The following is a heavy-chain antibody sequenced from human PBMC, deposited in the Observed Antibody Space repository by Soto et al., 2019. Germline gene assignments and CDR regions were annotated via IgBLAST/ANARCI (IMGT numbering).Heavy chain of an antibody. CDR1: GFTFSSYS. CDR2: ITYSSSYI. J-gene: IGHJ4*02. CDR3: ARATNGASVDVHYHFDY. V-gene: IGHV3-21*01. Sequence: EVQLVASGGGLVKPGGSLRLSCAASGFTFSSYSMNWVRRAPGKGLEWVSSITYSSSYIDYADSVRGRFTISRDNAKQSLFLQMNYLRAEDTAVYYWARATNGASVDVHYHFDYWGQCTLVTVSS. D-gene: IGHD2-8*01.